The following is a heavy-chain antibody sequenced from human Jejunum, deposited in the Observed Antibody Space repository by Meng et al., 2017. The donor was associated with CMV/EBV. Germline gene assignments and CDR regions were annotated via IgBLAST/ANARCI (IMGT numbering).Heavy chain of an antibody. CDR2: TSYDGNSQ. Sequence: SCAASGFTFSSHAMHWVRKAPGKGLEWVAVTSYDGNSQYYTDSVKGRFTISRDNSDNMLYLQMNSLRVEDTGVYYCGRGNYYAVDVWGQGTTVTVSS. J-gene: IGHJ6*02. V-gene: IGHV3-30*04. CDR3: GRGNYYAVDV. CDR1: GFTFSSHA.